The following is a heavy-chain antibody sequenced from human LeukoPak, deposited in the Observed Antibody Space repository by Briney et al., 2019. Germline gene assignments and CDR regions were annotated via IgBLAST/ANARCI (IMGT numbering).Heavy chain of an antibody. CDR3: ARDGSAAGFDY. CDR2: ISSSSSYI. Sequence: GGSLRLSCAASGFTFSSYSMNWVRQAPGKGLEWVSSISSSSSYIYYADSVKGRFTISRDNAKSSLSLQMNSLRAEDTAVYYCARDGSAAGFDYWGQGALVTVSS. J-gene: IGHJ4*02. D-gene: IGHD1-1*01. CDR1: GFTFSSYS. V-gene: IGHV3-21*01.